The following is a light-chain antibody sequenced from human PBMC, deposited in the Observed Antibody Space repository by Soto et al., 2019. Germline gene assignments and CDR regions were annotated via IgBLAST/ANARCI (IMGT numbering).Light chain of an antibody. CDR1: SGSIANNY. CDR3: QSYDSDVVV. Sequence: NFMLTQPHSVSESPGKTLRISCTRSSGSIANNYVQWYQQRPGSAPTTVIYENNQRLSGVPDRFSGSTDGSSNSASLTISGLQTEDEADYYGQSYDSDVVVVGGGTKLTVL. V-gene: IGLV6-57*04. J-gene: IGLJ2*01. CDR2: ENN.